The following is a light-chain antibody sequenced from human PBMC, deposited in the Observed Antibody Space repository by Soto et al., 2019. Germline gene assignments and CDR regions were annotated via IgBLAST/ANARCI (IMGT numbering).Light chain of an antibody. Sequence: DIPMTQSPSTLSASVRDRVTITCRASQTINSWLAWYQQRPGKAPRLLIYKASTLESGVPSRFSGSGSGTEFTLTISTLQPDDFATYYRQQYDSIPYTFGQGTKLDIK. CDR3: QQYDSIPYT. V-gene: IGKV1-5*03. J-gene: IGKJ2*01. CDR1: QTINSW. CDR2: KAS.